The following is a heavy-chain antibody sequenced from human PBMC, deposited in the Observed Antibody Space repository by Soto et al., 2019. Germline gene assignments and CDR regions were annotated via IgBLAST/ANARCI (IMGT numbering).Heavy chain of an antibody. J-gene: IGHJ4*02. D-gene: IGHD6-13*01. CDR2: IYYSGST. CDR3: ARVYRSSWKAIDY. Sequence: PSETLSLTCTVSGGSISSGGYYWSWIRQHPGKGLEWIGYIYYSGSTYYNPSLKSRVTISVDTSKNQFSLKLSSVTAADTAVYYCARVYRSSWKAIDYWGQGTLVTVSS. V-gene: IGHV4-31*03. CDR1: GGSISSGGYY.